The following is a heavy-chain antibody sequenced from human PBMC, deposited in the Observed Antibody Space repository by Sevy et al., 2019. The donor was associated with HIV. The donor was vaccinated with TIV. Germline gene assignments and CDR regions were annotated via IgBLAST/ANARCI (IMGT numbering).Heavy chain of an antibody. J-gene: IGHJ6*02. CDR1: GFTFSSYW. CDR3: ARDCSSSSCLWGMDV. CDR2: IKRDGTEK. D-gene: IGHD2-2*01. V-gene: IGHV3-7*03. Sequence: GGCLRLSCAASGFTFSSYWMSWVRQAPGKGLEWVAHIKRDGTEKYYVDSVKGRFTISRDNAKNSLYLQMNSLRAEDTAVYYCARDCSSSSCLWGMDVWGQGTTVTVSS.